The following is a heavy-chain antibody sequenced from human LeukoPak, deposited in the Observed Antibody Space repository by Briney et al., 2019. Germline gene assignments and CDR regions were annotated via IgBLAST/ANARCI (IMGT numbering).Heavy chain of an antibody. Sequence: PSETLPLTCAVYGGSFSGYYWSWIRQPPGKGLEWIGEINHSGSTNYNPSLKSRVTISVDTSKNQFSLKLSSVTAADTAVYYCARGASRRFLEWLSRFDYWGQGTLVTVSS. D-gene: IGHD3-3*01. CDR2: INHSGST. CDR3: ARGASRRFLEWLSRFDY. J-gene: IGHJ4*02. CDR1: GGSFSGYY. V-gene: IGHV4-34*01.